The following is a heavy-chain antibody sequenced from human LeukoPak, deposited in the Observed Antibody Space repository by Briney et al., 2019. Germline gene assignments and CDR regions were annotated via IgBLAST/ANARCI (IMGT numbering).Heavy chain of an antibody. CDR1: GYTFTGYY. Sequence: ASVEVSCKASGYTFTGYYMHWVRQAPGQGLEWMGWINPNSGGTNYAQKFQGWVTMTRDTSISTAYMELSRLRSDDTAVHYCARDLGRVRGVPYYYGMDVWGKGTTVTVSS. J-gene: IGHJ6*04. D-gene: IGHD3-10*01. V-gene: IGHV1-2*04. CDR3: ARDLGRVRGVPYYYGMDV. CDR2: INPNSGGT.